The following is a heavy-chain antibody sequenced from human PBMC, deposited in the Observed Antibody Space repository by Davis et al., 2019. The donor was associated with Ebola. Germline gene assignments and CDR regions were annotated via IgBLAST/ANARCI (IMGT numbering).Heavy chain of an antibody. CDR3: AKANDYGDYVFWSEPVYFGY. J-gene: IGHJ4*02. V-gene: IGHV3-11*05. CDR2: ISSSSSYT. CDR1: GFTFSDYY. Sequence: GESLKISCAASGFTFSDYYMSWIRQAPGKGLEWVSYISSSSSYTNYADSVKGRFTISRDNAKNSLYLQMNSLRAEETAVYYCAKANDYGDYVFWSEPVYFGYWGQGTLVTVSS. D-gene: IGHD4-17*01.